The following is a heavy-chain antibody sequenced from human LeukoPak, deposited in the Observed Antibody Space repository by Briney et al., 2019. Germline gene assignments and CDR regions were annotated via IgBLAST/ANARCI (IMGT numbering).Heavy chain of an antibody. CDR2: INHSGST. CDR1: GGSFSGYY. CDR3: ARASHGVVNLYYFDY. J-gene: IGHJ4*02. Sequence: KPSETLSLTCAVYGGSFSGYYWSWLRQPPGKGLEWIGEINHSGSTNYNPSLKSRVTISVDTSKNQFSLKLSSVTAADTAVYYCARASHGVVNLYYFDYWGQGTLVTVSS. V-gene: IGHV4-34*01. D-gene: IGHD3-3*01.